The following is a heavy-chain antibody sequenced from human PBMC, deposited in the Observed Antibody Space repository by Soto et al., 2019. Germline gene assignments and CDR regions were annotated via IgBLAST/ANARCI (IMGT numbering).Heavy chain of an antibody. Sequence: SLRLSCATSGFTFSSYGMHLVRQAPGKGLEWLAVIWYDGSNKYYADSVKGRFTISRDNSKNTLYLQMNSLRAEDTAVYYCARDKLGCSGGSCYSPGYYYYGMDVWGQGTMVTVYS. CDR2: IWYDGSNK. V-gene: IGHV3-33*01. CDR3: ARDKLGCSGGSCYSPGYYYYGMDV. D-gene: IGHD2-15*01. J-gene: IGHJ6*02. CDR1: GFTFSSYG.